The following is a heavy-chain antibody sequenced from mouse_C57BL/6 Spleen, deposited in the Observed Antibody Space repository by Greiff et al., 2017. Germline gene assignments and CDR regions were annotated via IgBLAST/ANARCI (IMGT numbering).Heavy chain of an antibody. J-gene: IGHJ2*01. D-gene: IGHD2-1*01. V-gene: IGHV1-69*01. CDR3: ARLDGKPPYCDY. Sequence: VQLQQPGAELVMPGASVKLSCKASGYTFTSYWMHWVKQRPGQGLEWIGEIDPSDSYTNYNQKFKGKSTLTVDKSSSTAYMQLSSLTSEDSAVYYCARLDGKPPYCDYWGQGTTLTVAS. CDR2: IDPSDSYT. CDR1: GYTFTSYW.